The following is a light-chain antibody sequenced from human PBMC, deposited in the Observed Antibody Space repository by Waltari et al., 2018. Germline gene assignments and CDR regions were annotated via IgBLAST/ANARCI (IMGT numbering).Light chain of an antibody. CDR2: WAS. Sequence: DVVMTQSQDSLAVSLGERATINFKSRQNLLWSYNFENYLAWYQQKPGQPPKLLIYWASTREAGVPDRFSGSGSGTNFTLTISGLQAEDVAVYYCQQYYSTPPTFGQGTKLKIK. CDR3: QQYYSTPPT. J-gene: IGKJ2*01. CDR1: QNLLWSYNFENY. V-gene: IGKV4-1*01.